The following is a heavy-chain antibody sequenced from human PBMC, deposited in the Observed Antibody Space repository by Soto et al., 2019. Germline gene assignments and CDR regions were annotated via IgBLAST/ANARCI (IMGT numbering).Heavy chain of an antibody. CDR2: TYYRSKWYN. D-gene: IGHD2-15*01. Sequence: SQTLSLTCAISGDSVSSNSAAWNWIRQSPSRGLEWLGRTYYRSKWYNDYAVSVKSRITINPDTSKNQFSLQLNSVTPEDTAVYYCARGEVNIGVGVPYYGMDVGGQGPTVPVPS. CDR1: GDSVSSNSAA. J-gene: IGHJ6*02. CDR3: ARGEVNIGVGVPYYGMDV. V-gene: IGHV6-1*01.